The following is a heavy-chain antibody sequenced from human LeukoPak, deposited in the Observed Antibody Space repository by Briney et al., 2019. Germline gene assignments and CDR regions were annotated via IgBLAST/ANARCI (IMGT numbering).Heavy chain of an antibody. CDR1: GHTFTSFG. J-gene: IGHJ4*02. Sequence: ASVKVSCKASGHTFTSFGISWVRQAPGQGLEWMGRISAYDATTIYAQKFQGRVAMTTDTSTGTAYMELRTLGSDDTAVFYCARDSGGAPDYWGQGTLVTVSS. D-gene: IGHD3-16*01. V-gene: IGHV1-18*01. CDR2: ISAYDATT. CDR3: ARDSGGAPDY.